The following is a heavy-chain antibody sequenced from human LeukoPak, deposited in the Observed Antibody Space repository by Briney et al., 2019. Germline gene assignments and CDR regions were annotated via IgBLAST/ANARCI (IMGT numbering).Heavy chain of an antibody. V-gene: IGHV3-7*01. Sequence: TGGSLRLSCAASGFTFSGYWMSWVPQAPGKGLEWVGHINQDGSERYYVGSVKGRFPISRDKAKNSLYLQMGRLRVEDTAVYYCARESTAGYNSSWYGFRNWGQGTLVSVSS. CDR3: ARESTAGYNSSWYGFRN. D-gene: IGHD6-13*01. J-gene: IGHJ1*01. CDR1: GFTFSGYW. CDR2: INQDGSER.